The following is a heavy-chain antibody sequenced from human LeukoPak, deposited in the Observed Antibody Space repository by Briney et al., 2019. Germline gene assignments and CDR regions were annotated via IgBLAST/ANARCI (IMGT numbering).Heavy chain of an antibody. D-gene: IGHD6-19*01. CDR2: IYPGDSAT. CDR3: ARRSVGVTGSGWYGLY. CDR1: GYSFTSDW. J-gene: IGHJ4*02. Sequence: LGGSLKISCKASGYSFTSDWIGWVRQMPGKGLEWMGIIYPGDSATRYSPSFQGQVTISADKSISTAFLQWSSLKASDTAIYYCARRSVGVTGSGWYGLYWGQGALVTVSS. V-gene: IGHV5-51*01.